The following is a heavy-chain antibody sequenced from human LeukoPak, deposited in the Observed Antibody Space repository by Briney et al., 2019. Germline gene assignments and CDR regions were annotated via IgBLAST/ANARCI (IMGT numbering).Heavy chain of an antibody. CDR2: ISSSSSTI. V-gene: IGHV3-48*01. D-gene: IGHD1-26*01. Sequence: PGGSLRLSCAASGFTFSSYSMNWVRQAPGKGLEWVSYISSSSSTIYYADSVKGRFTISRDNSKNTLYLQMNSLRAEDTAVYYCAKLTGIVGANWPSDYWGQGTLVTVSS. CDR1: GFTFSSYS. J-gene: IGHJ4*02. CDR3: AKLTGIVGANWPSDY.